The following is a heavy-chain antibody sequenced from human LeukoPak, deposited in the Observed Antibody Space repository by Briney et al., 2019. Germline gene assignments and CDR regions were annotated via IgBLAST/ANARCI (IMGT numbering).Heavy chain of an antibody. CDR1: GYTFTSYG. V-gene: IGHV1-8*03. D-gene: IGHD3-10*01. CDR3: ARGLPNYYGSGSAFDY. CDR2: MNPNSGNT. Sequence: ASVKVSCKASGYTFTSYGINWVRQATGQGLEWMGWMNPNSGNTGYAQKFQGRVTITRNTSISTAYMELSSLRSEDTAVYYCARGLPNYYGSGSAFDYRGQGTLVTVSS. J-gene: IGHJ4*02.